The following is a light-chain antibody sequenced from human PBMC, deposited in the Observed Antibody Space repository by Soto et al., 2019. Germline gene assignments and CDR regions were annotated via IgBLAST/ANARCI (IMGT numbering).Light chain of an antibody. V-gene: IGLV2-14*01. Sequence: QSALTQPASVSGSPGQSITISCTGTSSDVGGYNYVSWFQQHPGKAPKLLIYEVTNRPSGVSNRFSGSKSGNTASLTISGLQAEDEGDYYCAAWDDSLNGPLFGGGTKLTVL. J-gene: IGLJ3*02. CDR2: EVT. CDR3: AAWDDSLNGPL. CDR1: SSDVGGYNY.